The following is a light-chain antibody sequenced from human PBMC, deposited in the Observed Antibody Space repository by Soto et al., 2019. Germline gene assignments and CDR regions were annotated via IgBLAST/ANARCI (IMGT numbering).Light chain of an antibody. V-gene: IGKV3-20*01. Sequence: ILLTQSPFTLALSPGERATLSCRASQSLSGSYFAWYQHKPGHGPSLLIYRSFTRATGIPDRLSGTGAGTAFTLTISRLEPEEFAVYDCQQHETLITFGQGTRLEIK. CDR1: QSLSGSY. CDR2: RSF. CDR3: QQHETLIT. J-gene: IGKJ5*01.